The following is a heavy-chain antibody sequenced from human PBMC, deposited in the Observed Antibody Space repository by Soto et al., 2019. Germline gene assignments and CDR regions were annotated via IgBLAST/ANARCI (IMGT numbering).Heavy chain of an antibody. Sequence: SVKVSCKASGGTFSSYAISWVRQAPGQGLEWMGGIIPIFGTANDAQKFQGRVTITADESTSTAYMELSSLRSEDTAVYYCARGWVYCGSYSARGYYYYYGMDVWGQGTTVTVSS. V-gene: IGHV1-69*13. CDR1: GGTFSSYA. J-gene: IGHJ6*02. CDR3: ARGWVYCGSYSARGYYYYYGMDV. CDR2: IIPIFGTA. D-gene: IGHD1-26*01.